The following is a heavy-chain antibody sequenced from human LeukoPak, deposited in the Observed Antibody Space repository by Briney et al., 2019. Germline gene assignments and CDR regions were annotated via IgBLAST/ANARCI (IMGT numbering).Heavy chain of an antibody. CDR1: GFTFSDYY. CDR2: ISNYGSTL. J-gene: IGHJ4*02. V-gene: IGHV3-11*01. Sequence: PGGSLRLSCEASGFTFSDYYMSWVRQAPGKGLEWVSYISNYGSTLYYADSVKGRFTISRDNAKNSLYLQMNSLRAEDTAMYYCASGAMVRGVRPFDYWGQGTLVTVSS. D-gene: IGHD3-10*01. CDR3: ASGAMVRGVRPFDY.